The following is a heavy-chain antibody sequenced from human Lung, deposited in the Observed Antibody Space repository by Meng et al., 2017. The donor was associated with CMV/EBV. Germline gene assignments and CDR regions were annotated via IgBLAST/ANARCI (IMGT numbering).Heavy chain of an antibody. Sequence: QVQLQESCPGLVKPSGTLSLTCAASGGSISSSNWWSWVRQPPGKGLEWIGEIYHSGSTNYNPSLKSRVTISVDKSKNQFSLKLSSVTAADTAVYYCASFPPPGKQWLVTDYWGQGTLVTVSS. V-gene: IGHV4-4*02. D-gene: IGHD6-19*01. CDR2: IYHSGST. J-gene: IGHJ4*02. CDR1: GGSISSSNW. CDR3: ASFPPPGKQWLVTDY.